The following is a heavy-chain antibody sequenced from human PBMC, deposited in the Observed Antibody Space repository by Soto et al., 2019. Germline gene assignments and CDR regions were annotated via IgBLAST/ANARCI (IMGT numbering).Heavy chain of an antibody. CDR3: ARNFDS. CDR1: VGSFSGYY. CDR2: IGHSGST. Sequence: PSETLSLTCAVYVGSFSGYYWSWIRQPPGKGLEWIGDIGHSGSTNYNPSLKSRVTISVDTSKNQFSLNLNSVTAADTAVYYCARNFDSWGQGTLVTVSS. V-gene: IGHV4-34*01. J-gene: IGHJ5*01.